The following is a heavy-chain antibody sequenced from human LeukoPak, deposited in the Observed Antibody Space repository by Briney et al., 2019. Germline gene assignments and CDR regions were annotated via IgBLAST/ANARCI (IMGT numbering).Heavy chain of an antibody. D-gene: IGHD3-3*01. CDR1: GELFSGYY. J-gene: IGHJ4*02. CDR3: ARLVPERFFQLNPEGYYDY. CDR2: INRHGNT. Sequence: SEILSLTCAVSGELFSGYYWGWIRQPPGKGLELIGEINRHGNTDYNPSLKSRVSMSIDTSKNQFSLKLISVTAADTAVYYCARLVPERFFQLNPEGYYDYWGQGTLVTVSS. V-gene: IGHV4-34*01.